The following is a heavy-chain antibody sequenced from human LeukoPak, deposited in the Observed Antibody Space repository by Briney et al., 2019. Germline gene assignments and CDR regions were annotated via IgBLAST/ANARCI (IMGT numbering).Heavy chain of an antibody. CDR2: ISSSSSYI. V-gene: IGHV3-21*01. D-gene: IGHD6-6*01. J-gene: IGHJ4*02. CDR3: ARSSIAARGSVDY. Sequence: PGGSLRLSCAASGYSISSYSMNWVRQAPGKGLEWVSSISSSSSYIYYADSVKGRFTISRDNAKNSLYLQMNSLRAEDTAVYYCARSSIAARGSVDYWGQGTLVTVSS. CDR1: GYSISSYS.